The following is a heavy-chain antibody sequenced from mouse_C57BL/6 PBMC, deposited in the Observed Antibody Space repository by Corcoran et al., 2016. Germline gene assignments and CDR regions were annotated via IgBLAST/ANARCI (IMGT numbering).Heavy chain of an antibody. CDR3: ARDRYGYDWYFDV. CDR1: GYAFTDYY. V-gene: IGHV1-76*01. D-gene: IGHD2-2*01. Sequence: QVQLKQSGAELVRPGASVKLSCKASGYAFTDYYINWVKQRPGQGLEWIARIYPGSGNTYYNEKFKGKATLTAEKSSSTAYMQLSSLTSEDSAVYFCARDRYGYDWYFDVWGTGTTVTVSS. CDR2: IYPGSGNT. J-gene: IGHJ1*03.